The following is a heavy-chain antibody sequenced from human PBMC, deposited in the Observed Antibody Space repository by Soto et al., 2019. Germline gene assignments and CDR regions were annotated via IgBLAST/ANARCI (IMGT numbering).Heavy chain of an antibody. J-gene: IGHJ6*03. D-gene: IGHD3-3*01. Sequence: GASVKVSCKASGYTFTSYGISWVRQAPGQRLEWMGWISAYNGNTNYAQKLQGRVTMTTDTSTSTAYMELRSLRSDDTAVYYCARDASSFFWSGYYYYYMDVWGKGTTVTVSS. CDR2: ISAYNGNT. CDR3: ARDASSFFWSGYYYYYMDV. V-gene: IGHV1-18*01. CDR1: GYTFTSYG.